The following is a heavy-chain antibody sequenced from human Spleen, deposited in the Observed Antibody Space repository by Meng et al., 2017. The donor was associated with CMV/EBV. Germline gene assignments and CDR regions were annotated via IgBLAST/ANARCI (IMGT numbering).Heavy chain of an antibody. CDR1: GFSFSSYS. CDR3: ARDWAMVLTPGCIGFDP. CDR2: ISSTSSTI. Sequence: GESLKISCAASGFSFSSYSMNWVRQAPGKGLEWVSYISSTSSTIYYADSVKGRFTISRDNAKNSLYLQMNSLRAKDTAVYYCARDWAMVLTPGCIGFDPWGQGTLVTVSS. V-gene: IGHV3-48*04. J-gene: IGHJ5*02. D-gene: IGHD4/OR15-4a*01.